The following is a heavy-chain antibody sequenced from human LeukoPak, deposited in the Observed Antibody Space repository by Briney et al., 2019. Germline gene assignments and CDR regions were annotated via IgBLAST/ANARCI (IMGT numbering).Heavy chain of an antibody. CDR3: ARAIFDSSAL. CDR1: AYTFTNYY. V-gene: IGHV1-2*02. CDR2: INPNSGGT. J-gene: IGHJ4*02. D-gene: IGHD3-3*01. Sequence: ASVKVSCKSSAYTFTNYYIHWVRQAPGEGLEWMGWINPNSGGTNYAQKFQGRVTMTRDTSISTAYMELSSLTSDDTAVYYCARAIFDSSALWGQGTLVTVSS.